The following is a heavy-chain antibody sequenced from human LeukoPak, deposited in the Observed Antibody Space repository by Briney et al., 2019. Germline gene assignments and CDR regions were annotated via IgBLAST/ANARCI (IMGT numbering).Heavy chain of an antibody. V-gene: IGHV3-23*01. D-gene: IGHD2-2*01. CDR1: GFTFSNYA. Sequence: GGSLRLSCVASGFTFSNYATSWVRQAPGKGPEWVSGMSGNTVNIYYADSVKGRFTVSRDNSKHTLYLQMNSLRAEDTAVYYCAKWGEVPAAIYGFDTWGQGTMVTVSS. CDR2: MSGNTVNI. J-gene: IGHJ3*02. CDR3: AKWGEVPAAIYGFDT.